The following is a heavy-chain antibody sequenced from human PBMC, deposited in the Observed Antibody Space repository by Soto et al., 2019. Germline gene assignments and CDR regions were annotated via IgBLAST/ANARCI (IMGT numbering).Heavy chain of an antibody. D-gene: IGHD5-12*01. Sequence: SVKVSCKASGGTFSTYAISWVRQAPGQGLEWMGGIIPIFGTADYAQKFQGRVTITADESTSTAYMELNSLRSEDTAVYYCARDSPIGSTFSGYDAIDYWGQGTLVTVSS. J-gene: IGHJ4*02. CDR1: GGTFSTYA. CDR3: ARDSPIGSTFSGYDAIDY. V-gene: IGHV1-69*13. CDR2: IIPIFGTA.